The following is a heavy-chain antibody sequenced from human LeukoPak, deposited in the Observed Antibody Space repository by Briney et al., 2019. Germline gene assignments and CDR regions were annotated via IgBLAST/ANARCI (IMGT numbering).Heavy chain of an antibody. D-gene: IGHD1-26*01. V-gene: IGHV1-8*02. Sequence: ASVKVSCKASGYTFTSYDINWVRQATGQGLEWMGWMNPNSGNTGYAQKLQGRVTMTTDTSTSTAYMELRSLRSDDTAVYYCARAEVGATPDYWGQGTLVTVSS. CDR3: ARAEVGATPDY. CDR2: MNPNSGNT. CDR1: GYTFTSYD. J-gene: IGHJ4*02.